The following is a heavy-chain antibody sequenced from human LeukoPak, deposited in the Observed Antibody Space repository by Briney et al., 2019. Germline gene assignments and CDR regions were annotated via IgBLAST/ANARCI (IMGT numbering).Heavy chain of an antibody. D-gene: IGHD3-10*01. CDR3: ARGPYGSGSYY. CDR2: IYYSGTT. J-gene: IGHJ4*02. V-gene: IGHV4-30-4*01. CDR1: GDSISSYY. Sequence: SETLSLTCTVSGDSISSYYWSWIRQPPGKGLEWIGYIYYSGTTYYNPSLKSRVTISVDTSKNQFSLKLTSVTAADTAVYYCARGPYGSGSYYWGQGTLVTVSS.